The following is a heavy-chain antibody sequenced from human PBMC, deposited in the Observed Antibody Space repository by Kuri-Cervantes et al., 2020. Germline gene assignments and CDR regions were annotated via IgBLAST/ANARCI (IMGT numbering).Heavy chain of an antibody. D-gene: IGHD6-13*01. V-gene: IGHV1-46*01. CDR2: INPSGGIT. CDR1: GYTFIRYY. J-gene: IGHJ4*02. Sequence: ASVKVSCKASGYTFIRYYMHWVRQAPGQGLEWMGIINPSGGITSYTQNFQGRVTMTRDTSTSTVYMELSSLKSEDTAIYCCARGGGSSWVDYWGQGTLVTVSS. CDR3: ARGGGSSWVDY.